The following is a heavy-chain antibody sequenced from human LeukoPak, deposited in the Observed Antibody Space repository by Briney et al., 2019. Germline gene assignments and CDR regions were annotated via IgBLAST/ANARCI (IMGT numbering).Heavy chain of an antibody. D-gene: IGHD1-26*01. J-gene: IGHJ4*02. CDR3: AKELGIGNYFDY. V-gene: IGHV3-33*06. CDR1: GFTFSSYG. Sequence: GGSLRLSCAASGFTFSSYGMHWVRQAPGKGLEWVAVIWYDGSNKYYADSVKGRFTISRDNSKNTLYLQMNSLRAEDTAVYYRAKELGIGNYFDYWGQGTLVTVSS. CDR2: IWYDGSNK.